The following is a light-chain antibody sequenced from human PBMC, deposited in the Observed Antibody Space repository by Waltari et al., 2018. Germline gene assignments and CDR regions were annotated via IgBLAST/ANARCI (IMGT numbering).Light chain of an antibody. CDR1: QCVSSN. CDR3: QQYNNWPTWT. Sequence: EIVMTQSPATLSVSPGERATLSCRASQCVSSNLAWYQQKPGQAPRLLIYGASTRATGIPDRFSGSGSGTEFTLTISSLQSEDFAVYYCQQYNNWPTWTFGQGTKVEIK. CDR2: GAS. J-gene: IGKJ1*01. V-gene: IGKV3D-15*01.